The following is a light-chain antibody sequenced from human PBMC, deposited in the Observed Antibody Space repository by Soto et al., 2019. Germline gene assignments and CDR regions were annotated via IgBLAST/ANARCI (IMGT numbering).Light chain of an antibody. Sequence: QSVLTQPASVSGSPGQSITISCTGTSSDVGAYNFVSWHQQHPGKAPKLMIYNVYDRPSGISYRFSGSKSGNTASLTSSGLQGEDEAAYYCSAYTVSRTYVFGTGTKLTVL. J-gene: IGLJ1*01. CDR1: SSDVGAYNF. V-gene: IGLV2-14*03. CDR2: NVY. CDR3: SAYTVSRTYV.